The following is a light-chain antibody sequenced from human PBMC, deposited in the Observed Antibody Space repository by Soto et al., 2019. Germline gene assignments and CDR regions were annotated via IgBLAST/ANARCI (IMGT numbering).Light chain of an antibody. CDR3: SAYTSSCPDV. Sequence: QSVLTQPASVSGSPGQSITISCTGTSSDVGGYNYVSWYQQHPGKAPKLMIYDVSNRPSGVSNRFSGSKSGNTASLTISGLQAEDEADYYCSAYTSSCPDVFGPGTKVTVL. J-gene: IGLJ1*01. V-gene: IGLV2-14*01. CDR1: SSDVGGYNY. CDR2: DVS.